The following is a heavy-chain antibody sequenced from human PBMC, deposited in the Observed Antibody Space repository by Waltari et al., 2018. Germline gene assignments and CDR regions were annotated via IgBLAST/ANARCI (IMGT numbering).Heavy chain of an antibody. D-gene: IGHD1-26*01. CDR3: ARHQRRGLRGLDV. CDR2: IDHRGVT. J-gene: IGHJ4*02. Sequence: QVQLKQWGTGLSRPSETLSLKCAVYGWTLTGYYWTWVRQSPGKGLEWIGEIDHRGVTNINLSLMSRVFMSVDTSDKQLSLKLRSVTAADTAVYYCARHQRRGLRGLDVWGQGTQVAVSS. CDR1: GWTLTGYY. V-gene: IGHV4-34*02.